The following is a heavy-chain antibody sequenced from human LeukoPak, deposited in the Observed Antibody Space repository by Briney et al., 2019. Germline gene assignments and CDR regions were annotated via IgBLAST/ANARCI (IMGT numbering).Heavy chain of an antibody. CDR2: IYSGGST. D-gene: IGHD4-23*01. CDR1: GFTVSSNY. CDR3: ARAGGGSYGGAYFDS. Sequence: GGSLRLSCAASGFTVSSNYMSWVRQAPGKGLEWVSVIYSGGSTYYADSVKGRFTISRDNSKNTLYLQMNSLRAEDTAVYYCARAGGGSYGGAYFDSWGQGTLVTVSS. V-gene: IGHV3-66*01. J-gene: IGHJ4*02.